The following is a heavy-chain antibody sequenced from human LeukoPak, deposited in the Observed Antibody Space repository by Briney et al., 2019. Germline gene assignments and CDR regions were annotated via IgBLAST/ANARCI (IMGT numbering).Heavy chain of an antibody. CDR1: GFNFNIFG. J-gene: IGHJ4*02. CDR3: AKDPENNGYSDGSFDY. V-gene: IGHV3-30*02. D-gene: IGHD3-22*01. Sequence: GGSLRLSCTASGFNFNIFGMYWVRQAPGKGLEWVGFIRNDGTHEKYGDSVKGRFTIFRDNSKNTLYLLMNSVRSEDTAVYYCAKDPENNGYSDGSFDYWGQGTLVSVSS. CDR2: IRNDGTHE.